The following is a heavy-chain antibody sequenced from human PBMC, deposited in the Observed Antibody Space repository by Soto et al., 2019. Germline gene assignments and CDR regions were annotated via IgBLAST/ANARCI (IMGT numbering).Heavy chain of an antibody. J-gene: IGHJ5*02. Sequence: SETLSLTCTVSGGSISSGDYYWSWIRQPPGKGLEWIGYIYHSGSTYYNPSLKSRVTISVDTSKNQFSLKLSSVTAADTAVYYCARAPIAIVVASKTWFDPWGQGTLVTVSS. CDR2: IYHSGST. V-gene: IGHV4-30-4*01. D-gene: IGHD2-21*01. CDR1: GGSISSGDYY. CDR3: ARAPIAIVVASKTWFDP.